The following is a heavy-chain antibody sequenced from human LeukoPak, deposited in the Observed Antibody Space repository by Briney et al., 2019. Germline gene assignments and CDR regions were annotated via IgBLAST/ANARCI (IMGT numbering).Heavy chain of an antibody. Sequence: GGSLRLSCTASGFTFGDYAMSWFRQAPGTGLEWVGFIRSKAYGGTTEYAASVKGRFTISRDDSKSIAYLQMNSLKTEDTAVYYCTRDYADCSSTSCSLYGMDVWGQGTTVTVSS. V-gene: IGHV3-49*03. CDR2: IRSKAYGGTT. CDR3: TRDYADCSSTSCSLYGMDV. CDR1: GFTFGDYA. D-gene: IGHD2-2*01. J-gene: IGHJ6*02.